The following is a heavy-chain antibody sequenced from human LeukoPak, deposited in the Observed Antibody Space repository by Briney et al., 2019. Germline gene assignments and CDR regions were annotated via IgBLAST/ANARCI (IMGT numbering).Heavy chain of an antibody. D-gene: IGHD4-17*01. J-gene: IGHJ4*01. CDR2: IYHSGST. V-gene: IGHV4-4*02. CDR1: GGSISSSNW. CDR3: ARKDYGDYGYFDY. Sequence: PSGTLSLTCAVSGGSISSSNWWSWVRQPPGKGLEWIGEIYHSGSTNYNPSLKSRVTISVDKSKNQFSLKLSSVTAADTAVYYCARKDYGDYGYFDYWGQGTLVTVSS.